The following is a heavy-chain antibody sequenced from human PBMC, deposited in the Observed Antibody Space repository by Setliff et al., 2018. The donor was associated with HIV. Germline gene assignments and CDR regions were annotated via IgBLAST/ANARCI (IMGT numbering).Heavy chain of an antibody. Sequence: PGGSLRLSCEASGFTFSSYGMSWVRQAPGKGLEWVSSTSPSGATTHYGDSVKGWFTVSRDNSKNTLYLQVNGLRAEYTAVYYCAKAIEDYYDSTGLDYWGQGTLVTVSS. CDR1: GFTFSSYG. CDR3: AKAIEDYYDSTGLDY. V-gene: IGHV3-23*01. CDR2: TSPSGATT. J-gene: IGHJ4*02. D-gene: IGHD3-22*01.